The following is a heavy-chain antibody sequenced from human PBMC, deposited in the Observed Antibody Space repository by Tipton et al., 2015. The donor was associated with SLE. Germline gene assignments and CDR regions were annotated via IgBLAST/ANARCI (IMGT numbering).Heavy chain of an antibody. D-gene: IGHD6-6*01. CDR3: ARDHYSSSSFIDY. V-gene: IGHV4-59*01. CDR2: IYTSGST. J-gene: IGHJ4*02. Sequence: TLSLTCTVSGGSISSYYWSWIRQPPGKGLEWIGCIYTSGSTNYNPSLKSRVTISVDTSKNQFSLKLSSVTAADTAVYYCARDHYSSSSFIDYWGQGTLVTVSS. CDR1: GGSISSYY.